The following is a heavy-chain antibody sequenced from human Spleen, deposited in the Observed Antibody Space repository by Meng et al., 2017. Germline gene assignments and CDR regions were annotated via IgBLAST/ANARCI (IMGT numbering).Heavy chain of an antibody. Sequence: SGAASGFIFSSYNMNWVRQAPGKGLEWVSSVSSGSVYIYYADSVKGRFTISRDNAKNSVYLQMNSLGAEDTAVYYCARDFANYFDYWGQGTLVTVSS. J-gene: IGHJ4*02. V-gene: IGHV3-21*01. CDR3: ARDFANYFDY. CDR2: VSSGSVYI. CDR1: GFIFSSYN. D-gene: IGHD3-3*01.